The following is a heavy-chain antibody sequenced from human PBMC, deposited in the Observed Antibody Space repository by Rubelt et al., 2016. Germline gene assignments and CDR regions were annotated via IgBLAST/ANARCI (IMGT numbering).Heavy chain of an antibody. D-gene: IGHD6-25*01. CDR2: ISSSGSTI. CDR1: GFTFSSYE. J-gene: IGHJ6*02. Sequence: EVQVVESGGGLVQPGGSLRLSCAASGFTFSSYEMNWVRQAPGKGLEWVSYISSSGSTIYYADSVKGRFTISRDNAKNSLYLQMNSLGAEDTAVYYCAREAAGSLEDGMDVWGQGTTVTVSS. V-gene: IGHV3-48*03. CDR3: AREAAGSLEDGMDV.